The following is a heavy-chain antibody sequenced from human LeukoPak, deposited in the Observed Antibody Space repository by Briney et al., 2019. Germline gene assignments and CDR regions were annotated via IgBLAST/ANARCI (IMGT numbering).Heavy chain of an antibody. J-gene: IGHJ3*02. CDR3: ARPKAYCGGDCYWGGLDAFDI. V-gene: IGHV1-18*01. Sequence: ASVKVSCKASGYTFTSYGISWVRQAPGQGLEWMGWIRAYNDNTNYAQKLQGRVTMTTDTSTSTAYMELRSLRSDDTAVYYCARPKAYCGGDCYWGGLDAFDIWGQGTMVTVSS. CDR1: GYTFTSYG. CDR2: IRAYNDNT. D-gene: IGHD2-21*02.